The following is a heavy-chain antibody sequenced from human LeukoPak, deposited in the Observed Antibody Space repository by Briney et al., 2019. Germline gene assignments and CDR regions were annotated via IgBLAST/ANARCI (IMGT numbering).Heavy chain of an antibody. CDR3: AREQLWFGFHDAFDI. Sequence: GGSLRLSCAASGFTFSSYAMHWVRQAPGKGLEWVAVISYDGSNKYYADSVKGRFSISRDNSKNTLYLQMNSLRAEDTAVYYCAREQLWFGFHDAFDIWGQGTMVTVSS. D-gene: IGHD3-10*01. V-gene: IGHV3-30*04. J-gene: IGHJ3*02. CDR1: GFTFSSYA. CDR2: ISYDGSNK.